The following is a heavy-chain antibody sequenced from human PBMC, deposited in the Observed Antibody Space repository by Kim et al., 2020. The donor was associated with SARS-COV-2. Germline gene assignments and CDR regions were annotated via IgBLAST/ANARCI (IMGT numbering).Heavy chain of an antibody. CDR2: IKGDGSAK. CDR3: VRDLFDI. V-gene: IGHV3-7*01. CDR1: ESTFSGRW. Sequence: GGSLRLSCVISESTFSGRWLSWVRQAPGKGLEWVATIKGDGSAKFYVDSVKGRFSISRDDAKDTLYLLMNSLRAEDTAVYHCVRDLFDIWGQGAQVTVSA. J-gene: IGHJ4*02.